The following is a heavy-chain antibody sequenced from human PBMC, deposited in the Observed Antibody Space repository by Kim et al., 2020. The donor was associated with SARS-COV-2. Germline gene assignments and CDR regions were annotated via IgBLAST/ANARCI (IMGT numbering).Heavy chain of an antibody. D-gene: IGHD6-13*01. CDR3: ARALSSGASSSWADAFDI. J-gene: IGHJ3*02. Sequence: GGSLRLSCAASGFTFSSYDMHWVRQATGKGLEWVSAIGTAGDTYYPGSVKGRFTISRENAKNSLYLQMNSLRAGDTAVYYCARALSSGASSSWADAFDIWGQGTMVTVSS. V-gene: IGHV3-13*01. CDR2: IGTAGDT. CDR1: GFTFSSYD.